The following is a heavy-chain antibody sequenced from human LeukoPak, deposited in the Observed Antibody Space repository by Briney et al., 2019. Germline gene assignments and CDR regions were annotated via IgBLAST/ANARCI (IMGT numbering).Heavy chain of an antibody. CDR2: ISYDGSNK. V-gene: IGHV3-30-3*01. Sequence: PGRSLRLSCAASGFTFSSYAMHWVRQAPGKGLEWVAVISYDGSNKYYADSVKGRFTISRDNSKNTLYLQMNSLRAEDTAVYYCARDRGYYSQNYYYYYYGMDVWGQGTTVTVSS. CDR1: GFTFSSYA. D-gene: IGHD3-3*01. CDR3: ARDRGYYSQNYYYYYYGMDV. J-gene: IGHJ6*02.